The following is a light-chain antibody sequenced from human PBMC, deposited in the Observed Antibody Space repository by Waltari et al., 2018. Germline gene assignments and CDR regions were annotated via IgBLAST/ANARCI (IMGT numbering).Light chain of an antibody. CDR2: WAS. J-gene: IGKJ4*01. CDR3: QQYFTTPLT. CDR1: QSVLFSSNSKNY. Sequence: DIVMTQSPDSLAASMGERATINCKSSQSVLFSSNSKNYLAWYQQKPGQPPKLLIYWASTRDSGVPDRFSGSGSGTDFTLTISSLQAEDVAVYYCQQYFTTPLTFGGGTK. V-gene: IGKV4-1*01.